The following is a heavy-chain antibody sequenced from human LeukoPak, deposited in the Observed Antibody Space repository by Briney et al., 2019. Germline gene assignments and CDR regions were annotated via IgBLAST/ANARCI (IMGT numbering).Heavy chain of an antibody. CDR1: GFTFSNYV. J-gene: IGHJ6*03. CDR2: ISGTGVNT. D-gene: IGHD1-26*01. Sequence: GVLRLSCAVSGFTFSNYVMIWVRQAPGKWLEWVSAISGTGVNTFYADSVKGRFTISRDNAKNSLYLQMNSLRAEDTAVYYCARSHRSTSGSYIYYYYYYMDVWGKGTTVTISS. CDR3: ARSHRSTSGSYIYYYYYYMDV. V-gene: IGHV3-23*01.